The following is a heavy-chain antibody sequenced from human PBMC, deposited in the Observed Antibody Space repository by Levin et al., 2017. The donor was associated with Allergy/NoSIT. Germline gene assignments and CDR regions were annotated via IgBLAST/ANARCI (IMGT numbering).Heavy chain of an antibody. CDR2: IYYIGST. Sequence: GSLRLSCTVSGGSISSYYWSWIRQPPGKGLEWIGYIYYIGSTNYNPSLKSRVTISVDTSKNQFSLKLSSVTAADTAVYYCARVGSSWGHFDYWGQGTLVTVSS. CDR1: GGSISSYY. CDR3: ARVGSSWGHFDY. V-gene: IGHV4-59*01. D-gene: IGHD6-13*01. J-gene: IGHJ4*02.